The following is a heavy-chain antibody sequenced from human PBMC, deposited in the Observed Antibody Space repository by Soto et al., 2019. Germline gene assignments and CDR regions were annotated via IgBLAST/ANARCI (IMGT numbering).Heavy chain of an antibody. J-gene: IGHJ5*02. V-gene: IGHV1-3*01. Sequence: ASVKVSCKASGYTFTSYAMHWVRQAPGQRLEWMGWINAGNGNTKYSQKFQGRVTMTTDTSTSTAYMELRSLRSDDTAVYYCARVGIEVWDNWFDPWGQGTLVTVSS. D-gene: IGHD1-20*01. CDR3: ARVGIEVWDNWFDP. CDR1: GYTFTSYA. CDR2: INAGNGNT.